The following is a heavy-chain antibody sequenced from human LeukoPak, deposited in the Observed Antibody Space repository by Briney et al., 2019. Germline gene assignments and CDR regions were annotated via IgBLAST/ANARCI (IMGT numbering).Heavy chain of an antibody. D-gene: IGHD3/OR15-3a*01. CDR3: AREDPASGDWGTFDM. J-gene: IGHJ3*02. Sequence: GGSLRLSCAASGFTLSRYDIHWVRQSLGKGLEWVSAIGAGGDTYYSDSVKGRFTMSRENAKNSLHLQMNSLRAADTAVYYCAREDPASGDWGTFDMWGQGTMVTVSS. V-gene: IGHV3-13*01. CDR2: IGAGGDT. CDR1: GFTLSRYD.